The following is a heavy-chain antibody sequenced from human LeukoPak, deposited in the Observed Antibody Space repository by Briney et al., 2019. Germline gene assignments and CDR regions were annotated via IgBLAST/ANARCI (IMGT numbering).Heavy chain of an antibody. Sequence: ASVKVSCKGSGYTFTNYAVHWVRQAPGQRLEWLGWINPGNGDTKYSQNFQGRVAVTSDTSAATAYVELNSLTSEDTAVYYCARERWHCRVNWYSVYYYALDVWGQGTTVTVSS. J-gene: IGHJ6*02. CDR1: GYTFTNYA. CDR3: ARERWHCRVNWYSVYYYALDV. D-gene: IGHD2-15*01. V-gene: IGHV1-3*01. CDR2: INPGNGDT.